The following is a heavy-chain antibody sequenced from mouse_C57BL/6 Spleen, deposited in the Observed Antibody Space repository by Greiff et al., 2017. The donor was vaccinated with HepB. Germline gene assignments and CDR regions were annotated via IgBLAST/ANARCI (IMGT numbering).Heavy chain of an antibody. CDR3: TTPYYGSSYVDY. CDR2: IDPENGDT. J-gene: IGHJ2*01. D-gene: IGHD1-1*01. CDR1: GFNIKDDY. V-gene: IGHV14-4*01. Sequence: EVQLQQSGAELVRPGASVKLSCTASGFNIKDDYMHWVKQRPEQGLEWIGWIDPENGDTEYASKFQGKATITADTSSNTAYLQLSSLTSEDTAVYYCTTPYYGSSYVDYWGQCTTLTVSS.